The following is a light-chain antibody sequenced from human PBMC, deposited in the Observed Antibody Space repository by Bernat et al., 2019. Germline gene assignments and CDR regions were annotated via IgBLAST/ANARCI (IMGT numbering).Light chain of an antibody. Sequence: SFVLTQPPSVSVSPGQTATIACSGTNFENKYVCWYQQKTGQAPVLIIYQDKRRPSGIPERFSGSSSGNTATLTIGGTQPVDEADYYCQTWDNKTYVFGTGTKVSVL. CDR1: NFENKY. V-gene: IGLV3-1*01. CDR3: QTWDNKTYV. CDR2: QDK. J-gene: IGLJ1*01.